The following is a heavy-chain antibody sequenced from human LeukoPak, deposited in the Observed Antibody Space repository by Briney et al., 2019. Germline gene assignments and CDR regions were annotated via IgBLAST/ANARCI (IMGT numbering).Heavy chain of an antibody. CDR2: IYPGDSDT. J-gene: IGHJ4*02. Sequence: GESLKISCKGSGYSFTSYWIGRERQMPGKGLEWMGIIYPGDSDTRYSPSFQGQVTISADKSVSTAYLQWSSLKASDTAMYYCARHSTGSGSAIFDYWDQGTLVTVSS. V-gene: IGHV5-51*01. CDR3: ARHSTGSGSAIFDY. CDR1: GYSFTSYW. D-gene: IGHD3-10*01.